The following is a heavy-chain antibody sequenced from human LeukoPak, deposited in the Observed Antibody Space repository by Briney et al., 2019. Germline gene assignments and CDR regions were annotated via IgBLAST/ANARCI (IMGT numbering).Heavy chain of an antibody. CDR1: GDSVSTNTAA. V-gene: IGHV6-1*01. CDR3: ARDRSARAVGPYYFDY. J-gene: IGHJ4*02. Sequence: SQTLSLTCAISGDSVSTNTAAWSWIRQSPSRGLEWLGRTYFRFKWYNDYAVSVKSRITINPDTSKNQFSLQLNSVTPEDTAVYYCARDRSARAVGPYYFDYWGQGTLVTVSS. D-gene: IGHD6-19*01. CDR2: TYFRFKWYN.